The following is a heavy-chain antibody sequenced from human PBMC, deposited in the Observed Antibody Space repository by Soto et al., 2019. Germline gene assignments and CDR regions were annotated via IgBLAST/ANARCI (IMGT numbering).Heavy chain of an antibody. CDR2: ITDSGSCT. J-gene: IGHJ6*03. CDR3: ASASTAGTDV. Sequence: PGGALTLSCSSSGFSFSSYSMNWVRQAPGKGLEWVSSITDSGSCTYYADSVKGRFTIFRDNSKDTLYLQITIPRGEDAADYFGASASTAGTDVWGKGTMVTVS. D-gene: IGHD2-21*02. V-gene: IGHV3-23*01. CDR1: GFSFSSYS.